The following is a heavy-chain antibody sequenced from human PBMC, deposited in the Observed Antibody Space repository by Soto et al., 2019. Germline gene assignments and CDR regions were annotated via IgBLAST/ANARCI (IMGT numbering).Heavy chain of an antibody. J-gene: IGHJ4*02. Sequence: GGSLRLSCAASGFTFSSYAMSWVRQAPGKGLEWDSAITASGDTTYYADSVKGRFTISRDNSMNTLFLHMNSLRAEDTAIYYCAKGGYTSPFDYWGLGTLVTVSS. CDR1: GFTFSSYA. D-gene: IGHD6-25*01. V-gene: IGHV3-23*01. CDR2: ITASGDTT. CDR3: AKGGYTSPFDY.